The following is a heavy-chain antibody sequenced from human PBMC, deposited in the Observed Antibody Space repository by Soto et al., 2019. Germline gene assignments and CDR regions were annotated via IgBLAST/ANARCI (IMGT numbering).Heavy chain of an antibody. D-gene: IGHD3-22*01. Sequence: GGSLRLSCAASGFTFSSYAMSWVRQAPGKGLEWVAVISYDGRNTYYADSVKGRFTISRDNSKNTLYLQMNSLRAEDTAVYYCAREVQTYYYDSSGLLDYWGQGTLVTVSS. CDR1: GFTFSSYA. CDR3: AREVQTYYYDSSGLLDY. V-gene: IGHV3-30*04. CDR2: ISYDGRNT. J-gene: IGHJ4*02.